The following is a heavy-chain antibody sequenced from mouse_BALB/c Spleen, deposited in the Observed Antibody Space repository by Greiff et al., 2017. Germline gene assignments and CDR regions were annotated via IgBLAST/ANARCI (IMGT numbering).Heavy chain of an antibody. CDR2: ISNGGGST. CDR1: GFTFSSYT. J-gene: IGHJ2*01. Sequence: DVMLVESGGGLVQPGGSLKLSCAASGFTFSSYTMSWVRQTPEKRLEWVAYISNGGGSTYYPDTVKGRFTISRDTAKNTLYLQMSSLKSEDTAMYYCARHGGYLPENYFDYWGQGTTLTVSS. CDR3: ARHGGYLPENYFDY. D-gene: IGHD5-1*01. V-gene: IGHV5-12-2*01.